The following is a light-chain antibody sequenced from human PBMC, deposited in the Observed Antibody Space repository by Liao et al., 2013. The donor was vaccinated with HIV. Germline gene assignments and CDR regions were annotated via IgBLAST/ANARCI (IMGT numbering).Light chain of an antibody. CDR3: QVWDSRSDHYV. J-gene: IGLJ1*01. CDR1: NIGDKS. Sequence: SYVLTQPPSVSVAPGKTARITCGGNNIGDKSVHWYQQRPGQAPVLVIYFDSDRPSGIPERFSGSNSGNTATLTISRVEAGDEADYYCQVWDSRSDHYVFGTGTKVSVL. CDR2: FDS. V-gene: IGLV3-21*01.